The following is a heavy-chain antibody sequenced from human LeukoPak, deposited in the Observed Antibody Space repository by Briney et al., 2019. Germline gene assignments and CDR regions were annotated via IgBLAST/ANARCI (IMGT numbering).Heavy chain of an antibody. CDR2: ISGSGGST. D-gene: IGHD6-19*01. V-gene: IGHV3-23*01. CDR3: AKERSGWMFSKYYGVDV. Sequence: QSGGSLRLSCAASGFTFSSYAMHWVRQAPGKGLEWVSAISGSGGSTYYADSVKGRFTISRDNSKNTLYLQMNSLRAEDTAVYYCAKERSGWMFSKYYGVDVWGQGTTVTVSS. CDR1: GFTFSSYA. J-gene: IGHJ6*02.